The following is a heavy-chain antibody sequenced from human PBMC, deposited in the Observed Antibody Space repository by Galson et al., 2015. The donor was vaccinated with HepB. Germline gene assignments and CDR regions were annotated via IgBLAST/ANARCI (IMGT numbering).Heavy chain of an antibody. Sequence: SLRLSCAASGFTFSSYGMHWVRQAPGKGLEWVAVISYDGSNKYYADSVKGRFTISRDNSKNTLYLQMNSLRAEDTAVYYCAKLGLYSGNSPAFDIWGQGTMVTVSS. CDR2: ISYDGSNK. CDR3: AKLGLYSGNSPAFDI. V-gene: IGHV3-30*18. CDR1: GFTFSSYG. D-gene: IGHD4-23*01. J-gene: IGHJ3*02.